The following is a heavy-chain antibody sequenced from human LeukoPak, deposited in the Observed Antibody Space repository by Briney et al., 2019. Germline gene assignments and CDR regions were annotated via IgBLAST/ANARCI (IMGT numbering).Heavy chain of an antibody. D-gene: IGHD3-22*01. Sequence: PGGSLRLSCAASGFTFSSYWMSWVRQAPGKGLEWVANIKQDGSEKYYVDSVKGRFTISRDNAKNSLYLQMNSLRAEDTAVYYCARDSAGETYYYDSSGYVDAFDIWGQGTMVTVSS. V-gene: IGHV3-7*01. CDR2: IKQDGSEK. J-gene: IGHJ3*02. CDR3: ARDSAGETYYYDSSGYVDAFDI. CDR1: GFTFSSYW.